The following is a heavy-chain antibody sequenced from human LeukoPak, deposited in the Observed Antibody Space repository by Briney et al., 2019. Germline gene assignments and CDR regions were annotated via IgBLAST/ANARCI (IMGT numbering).Heavy chain of an antibody. V-gene: IGHV1-18*01. J-gene: IGHJ4*02. CDR3: ARDMRLDDFWSGYPATTNDY. CDR1: GYTFTSYG. Sequence: ASVKVSCKASGYTFTSYGISWVRQAPGQGLEWMGWISAYNGNTNYAQKLQGRVTMTTDTSTSTAYMELWSLRSDDTAVYYCARDMRLDDFWSGYPATTNDYWGQGTLVTVSS. D-gene: IGHD3-3*01. CDR2: ISAYNGNT.